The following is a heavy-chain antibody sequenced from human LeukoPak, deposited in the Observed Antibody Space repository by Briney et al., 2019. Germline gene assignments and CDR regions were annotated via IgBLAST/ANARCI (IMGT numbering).Heavy chain of an antibody. V-gene: IGHV3-7*01. CDR2: IKQDGSEK. CDR1: GFTFSNYW. J-gene: IGHJ4*02. CDR3: AREYRGSRYF. Sequence: GGSLRLSCAASGFTFSNYWMSWVRQAPGKGLEWVANIKQDGSEKYYVDSVKGRFTISRDNAKNSLYLQMNSLRVEDTAVYYCAREYRGSRYFRGQGTLVTVSS. D-gene: IGHD2/OR15-2a*01.